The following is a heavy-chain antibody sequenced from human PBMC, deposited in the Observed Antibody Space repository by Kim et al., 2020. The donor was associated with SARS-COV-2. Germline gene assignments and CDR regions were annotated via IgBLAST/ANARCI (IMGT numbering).Heavy chain of an antibody. D-gene: IGHD2-2*01. CDR3: ARDQGIYCSSTSCRYGMDV. CDR1: GYTFTSYA. V-gene: IGHV1-3*01. J-gene: IGHJ6*02. Sequence: ASVKVSCKASGYTFTSYAMHWVRQAPGQRLEWMGWINAGNGNTKYSQKFQGRVTITRDTSASTAYMELSSLRSEETAVYYCARDQGIYCSSTSCRYGMDVWGQGTTVTV. CDR2: INAGNGNT.